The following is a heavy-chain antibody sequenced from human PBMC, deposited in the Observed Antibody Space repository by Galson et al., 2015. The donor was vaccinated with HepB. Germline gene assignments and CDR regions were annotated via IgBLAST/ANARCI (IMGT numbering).Heavy chain of an antibody. J-gene: IGHJ4*02. Sequence: QSGAEVKKPGESLMISCKLSGFSFSDYWIAWVRQMPGKGLEWMGNINPSDSYANYSPSFQGHVTISADKSINTAYLQWNSLKASDTAMYYCARHGRYSKKWPLDYWGQGTLVTVSS. V-gene: IGHV5-10-1*01. D-gene: IGHD5-12*01. CDR1: GFSFSDYW. CDR3: ARHGRYSKKWPLDY. CDR2: INPSDSYA.